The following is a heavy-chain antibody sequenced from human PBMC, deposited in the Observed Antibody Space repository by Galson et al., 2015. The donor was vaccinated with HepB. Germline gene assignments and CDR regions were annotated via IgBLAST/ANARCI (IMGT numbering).Heavy chain of an antibody. CDR3: AKDPRRDYGGIGGDWFDP. D-gene: IGHD4-23*01. CDR2: ISGSGGTT. Sequence: SLRLSCAASGFTFSSYAMSWVRQAPGKGLEWVSGISGSGGTTYYADSVKGRFTISRDNSKNTLYLQMNSLRAEDTAVYYCAKDPRRDYGGIGGDWFDPWGQGTLVTVSS. J-gene: IGHJ5*02. CDR1: GFTFSSYA. V-gene: IGHV3-23*01.